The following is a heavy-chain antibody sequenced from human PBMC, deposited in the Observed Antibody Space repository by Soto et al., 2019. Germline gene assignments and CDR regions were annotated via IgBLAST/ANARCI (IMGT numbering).Heavy chain of an antibody. Sequence: GGSLRLSCTASGFSFTSFGMHWVRQAPGKGLEWVAVIWSDGSNKYYADSVKGRFTISRDNSQNTLYLQMNSLRADDTAVYYCARDLDEGGLFYYFDYWGQGALVTVSS. CDR2: IWSDGSNK. CDR1: GFSFTSFG. V-gene: IGHV3-33*01. D-gene: IGHD1-1*01. J-gene: IGHJ4*02. CDR3: ARDLDEGGLFYYFDY.